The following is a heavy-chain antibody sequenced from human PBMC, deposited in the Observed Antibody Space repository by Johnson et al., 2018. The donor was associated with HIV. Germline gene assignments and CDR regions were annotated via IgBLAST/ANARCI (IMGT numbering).Heavy chain of an antibody. Sequence: QVQLVESGGGVVQPGGSLRLSCAASGFTFSSYGMHWVRQAPGKGLGWVAFIGYDGSNKYYADSVKGRFTISRDNSKNTLYLQMNSLRAEDTAVYYCAKYLLAYCGGDCSLDAFDIWGQGTMVTVSS. D-gene: IGHD2-21*02. J-gene: IGHJ3*02. V-gene: IGHV3-30*02. CDR1: GFTFSSYG. CDR2: IGYDGSNK. CDR3: AKYLLAYCGGDCSLDAFDI.